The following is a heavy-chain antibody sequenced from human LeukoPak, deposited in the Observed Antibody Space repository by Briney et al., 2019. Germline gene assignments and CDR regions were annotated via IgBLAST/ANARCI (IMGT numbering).Heavy chain of an antibody. J-gene: IGHJ4*02. Sequence: SETLSLTCSVSGGSISSSSFYWGWIRQPPGEGLDWIGSIYYSGSTNYNPSLKSRVTISVDTSKNQFSLKLSSVTAADTAVYYCARGGGHFDYWGQGTLVTVSS. CDR2: IYYSGST. V-gene: IGHV4-39*07. D-gene: IGHD3-16*01. CDR3: ARGGGHFDY. CDR1: GGSISSSSFY.